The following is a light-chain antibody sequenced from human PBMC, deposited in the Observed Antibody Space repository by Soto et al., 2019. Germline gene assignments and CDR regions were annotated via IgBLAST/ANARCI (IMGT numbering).Light chain of an antibody. CDR2: AND. CDR1: SSNIGAGFD. J-gene: IGLJ3*02. Sequence: QSVLTQPPSVSGAPGQRLTISCAGTSSNIGAGFDVHWYQQLPGTAPKLLIYANDDRPSGVPDRFSGSKSGTSASLAISGLRSEDEADYYCAAWDDSLSGPVFGGGTKLTVL. V-gene: IGLV1-40*01. CDR3: AAWDDSLSGPV.